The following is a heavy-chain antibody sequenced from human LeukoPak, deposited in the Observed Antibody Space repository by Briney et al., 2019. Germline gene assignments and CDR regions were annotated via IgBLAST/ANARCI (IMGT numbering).Heavy chain of an antibody. CDR3: ARGPPYCSGGSCYPNWFDP. CDR1: GGSFSGYY. Sequence: SETLSLTCAVYGGSFSGYYWSWIRQPPGKGLEWIGEINHSGSTNYNPSLKSQVTISVDTSKNQFSLKLSSVTAADTAVYYCARGPPYCSGGSCYPNWFDPWGQGTLVTVPS. D-gene: IGHD2-15*01. CDR2: INHSGST. J-gene: IGHJ5*02. V-gene: IGHV4-34*01.